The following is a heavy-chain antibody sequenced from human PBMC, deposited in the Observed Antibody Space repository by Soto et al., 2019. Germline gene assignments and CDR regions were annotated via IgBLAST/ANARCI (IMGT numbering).Heavy chain of an antibody. CDR1: GDSINAYY. Sequence: PSETLSLTCTVSGDSINAYYWSWIRQPPGKGLEWIGQIYYSGITNYNPSLESRVTISVDTSKNQFSLKLTSVTAADTALYYCARGNWFDPWGRGTLVTISS. CDR2: IYYSGIT. V-gene: IGHV4-59*01. CDR3: ARGNWFDP. J-gene: IGHJ5*02.